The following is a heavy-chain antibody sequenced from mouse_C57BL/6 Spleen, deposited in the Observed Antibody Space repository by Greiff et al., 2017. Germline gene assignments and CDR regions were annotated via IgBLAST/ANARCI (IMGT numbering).Heavy chain of an antibody. D-gene: IGHD2-5*01. Sequence: VMLVESGAELVKPGASVKLSCKASGYTFTEYTIHWVKQRSGQGLEWIGWFYPGSGSRKYNEKFKDKATLTADKSSSTVYMELSRLTSEDSAVYFCASTAYYSNYLFAYWGQGTLVTVSA. V-gene: IGHV1-62-2*01. CDR3: ASTAYYSNYLFAY. CDR1: GYTFTEYT. J-gene: IGHJ3*01. CDR2: FYPGSGSR.